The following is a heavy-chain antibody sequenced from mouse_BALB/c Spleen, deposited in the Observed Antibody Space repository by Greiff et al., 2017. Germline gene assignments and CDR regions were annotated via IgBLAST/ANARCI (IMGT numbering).Heavy chain of an antibody. V-gene: IGHV5-17*02. CDR3: ASLGLGY. CDR1: GFTFSSFG. J-gene: IGHJ2*01. CDR2: ISSGSSTI. Sequence: EVKLMESGGGLVQPGGSRKLSCAASGFTFSSFGMHWVRQAPEKGLEWVAYISSGSSTIYYADTVKGRFTISRDNPKNTLFLQMTSLRSEDTAMYYCASLGLGYWGQGTTLTVSS. D-gene: IGHD4-1*01.